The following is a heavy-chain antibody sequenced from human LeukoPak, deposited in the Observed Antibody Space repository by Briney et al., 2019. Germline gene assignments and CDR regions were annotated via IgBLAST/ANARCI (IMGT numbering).Heavy chain of an antibody. Sequence: SGPALVKPTQTLTLPCTFSGFSLSTSGMCVSWIRQPPGKALEWLARIDWDDDKYYSTSLKTRLTISKDTSKNQVVLTMSNMDPVDTATYYCARKYGGEYYFDYWGQGTLVTVSS. CDR2: IDWDDDK. CDR1: GFSLSTSGMC. CDR3: ARKYGGEYYFDY. J-gene: IGHJ4*02. D-gene: IGHD2-2*01. V-gene: IGHV2-70*11.